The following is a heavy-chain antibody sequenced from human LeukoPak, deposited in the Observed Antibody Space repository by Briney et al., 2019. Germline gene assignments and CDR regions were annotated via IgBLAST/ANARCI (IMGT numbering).Heavy chain of an antibody. V-gene: IGHV3-23*01. D-gene: IGHD3-16*02. CDR2: ISGSGGST. J-gene: IGHJ4*02. CDR3: AKDMHMGDYVWGSYRDYFDY. Sequence: GGSLRLSCAASGFTFSSYAMSWVRQAPGKGLEWVSAISGSGGSTYYADSVKGRFTISRDNSKNTLYLQMNSLRAEDTAVYYCAKDMHMGDYVWGSYRDYFDYWGQGTLVTVSS. CDR1: GFTFSSYA.